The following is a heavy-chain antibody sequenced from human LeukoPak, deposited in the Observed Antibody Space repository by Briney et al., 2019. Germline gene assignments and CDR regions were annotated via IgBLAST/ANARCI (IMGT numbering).Heavy chain of an antibody. CDR2: IDPSDSYT. CDR1: GYSFTSYW. J-gene: IGHJ4*02. V-gene: IGHV5-10-1*01. Sequence: GESLRISCKDSGYSFTSYWISWVRQMPGKGLEWMGRIDPSDSYTNYSPSFQGHVTISADKSISTAYLQWSSLKASDTAMYYCARSAATRSIAVAGTGLDYWGQGTLVTVSS. CDR3: ARSAATRSIAVAGTGLDY. D-gene: IGHD6-19*01.